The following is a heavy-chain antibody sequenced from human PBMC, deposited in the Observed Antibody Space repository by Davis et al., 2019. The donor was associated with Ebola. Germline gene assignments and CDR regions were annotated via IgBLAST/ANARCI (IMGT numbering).Heavy chain of an antibody. CDR3: ARGLYYYGSGSYRYHYGMDV. CDR2: INHSGST. V-gene: IGHV4-34*01. Sequence: MPSETLSLTCAVYGGSFSGYYWSWIRQPPGKGLEWIGEINHSGSTNYNPSLKSRVTISVDTSKNQFSLKLSPVTAADTAVYYCARGLYYYGSGSYRYHYGMDVWGQGTTVTVSS. J-gene: IGHJ6*02. D-gene: IGHD3-10*01. CDR1: GGSFSGYY.